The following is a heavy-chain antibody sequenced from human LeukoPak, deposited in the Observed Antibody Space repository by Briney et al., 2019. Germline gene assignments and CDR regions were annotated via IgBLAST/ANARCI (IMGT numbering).Heavy chain of an antibody. V-gene: IGHV4-39*07. CDR3: ARDGSGSYSGNNWFDP. Sequence: SETLSLTCTVSGGSISSSSYYWGWIRQPPGTGLEWIGSIYYSGSTYYNPSLKSRVTISVDTSKNQFSLKLSSVTAADTAVYYCARDGSGSYSGNNWFDPWGQGTLVTVSS. D-gene: IGHD1-26*01. CDR1: GGSISSSSYY. CDR2: IYYSGST. J-gene: IGHJ5*02.